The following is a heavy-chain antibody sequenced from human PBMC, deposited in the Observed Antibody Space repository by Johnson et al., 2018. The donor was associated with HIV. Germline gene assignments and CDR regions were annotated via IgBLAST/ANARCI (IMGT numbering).Heavy chain of an antibody. CDR2: ISNSGSST. V-gene: IGHV3-23*04. J-gene: IGHJ3*02. Sequence: VQLVESGGGVVRPGGSLRLSCAASGFTFTSYAMSWVRQAPGKGLEWVSGISNSGSSTYYADSVKGRFTISRDNSKNTVWLQMNSLRGEDTAVYYCTKPSTGRYYGFHIGGQGTMVTVSS. CDR3: TKPSTGRYYGFHI. CDR1: GFTFTSYA. D-gene: IGHD1-26*01.